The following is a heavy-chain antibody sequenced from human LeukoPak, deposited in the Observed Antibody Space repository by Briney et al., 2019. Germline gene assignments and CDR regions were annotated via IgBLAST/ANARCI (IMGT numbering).Heavy chain of an antibody. CDR1: GGSISSGGYS. Sequence: SQTLSLTCAVSGGSISSGGYSWSWIRQPPGKGLEWIGYIYHSGSTYYNPSLKSRVTISVDRSKNQFSLKLSSVTAGDTAVYYCARAAAAGFDYWGQGTLVTVSS. CDR2: IYHSGST. D-gene: IGHD6-13*01. J-gene: IGHJ4*02. V-gene: IGHV4-30-2*01. CDR3: ARAAAAGFDY.